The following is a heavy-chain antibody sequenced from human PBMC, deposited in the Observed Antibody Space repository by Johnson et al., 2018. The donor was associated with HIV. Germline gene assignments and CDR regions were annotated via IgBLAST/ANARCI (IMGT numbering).Heavy chain of an antibody. CDR3: ARVGVGGYSADGAFDI. CDR2: IYWTGGRT. V-gene: IGHV3-20*04. J-gene: IGHJ3*02. Sequence: MQLVESGGGVVRPGGSLRLSCAASGFSFDDYDMSWVRQAPGKGLEWVSGIYWTGGRTSYADSVKGRFTISRDNAKNSVYLQINSLRAEDAAVFYCARVGVGGYSADGAFDIWGQGTLVTVSS. CDR1: GFSFDDYD. D-gene: IGHD2-15*01.